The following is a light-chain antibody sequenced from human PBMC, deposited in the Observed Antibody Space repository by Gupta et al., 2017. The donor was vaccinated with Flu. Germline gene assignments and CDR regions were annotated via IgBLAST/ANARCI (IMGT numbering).Light chain of an antibody. J-gene: IGKJ2*01. CDR3: QQYYNYLGT. CDR2: MAS. Sequence: PSTLTASVGDRVTITCRASQSNRDWLAWYQQKPGKAPNLLIYMASTVESGVPSRFSGSGYGTEFTLTISSLHPDDFATYYCQQYYNYLGTFGQGTKVEIK. V-gene: IGKV1-5*03. CDR1: QSNRDW.